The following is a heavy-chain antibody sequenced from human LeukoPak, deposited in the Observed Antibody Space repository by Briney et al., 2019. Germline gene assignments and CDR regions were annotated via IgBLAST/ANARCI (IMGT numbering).Heavy chain of an antibody. D-gene: IGHD1-26*01. J-gene: IGHJ4*02. CDR3: ARGLQVGNTGYYFDY. V-gene: IGHV4-59*01. CDR2: IYYSGST. Sequence: SETLSLTCTVSGGSISSYYWSWIRQPPGKGLECIGYIYYSGSTNYNPSLKSRVTISVDTSKNQFSLKLNSVTAADTAVYYCARGLQVGNTGYYFDYWGQGTLVTVSS. CDR1: GGSISSYY.